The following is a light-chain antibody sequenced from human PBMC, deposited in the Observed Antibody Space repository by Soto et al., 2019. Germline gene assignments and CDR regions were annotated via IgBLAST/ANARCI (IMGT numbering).Light chain of an antibody. CDR2: DAS. Sequence: DIQMTQSPTTLSASIGDRVTITCRASESIRTWLAWYQHKPGTAPKFLIYDASTLESGVPSRFSGSGSGTEFTLTISSLQPDDFATYYCQQYNNYPRTFGQGTKVDNK. V-gene: IGKV1-5*01. CDR1: ESIRTW. J-gene: IGKJ1*01. CDR3: QQYNNYPRT.